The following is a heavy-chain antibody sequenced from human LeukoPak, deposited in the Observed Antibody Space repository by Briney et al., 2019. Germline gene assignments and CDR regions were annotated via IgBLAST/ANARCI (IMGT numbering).Heavy chain of an antibody. CDR3: ARDAYGSSVDY. Sequence: GGSLRLSCAASGFTFSSYTMNWVRQAPGKGLEWVSSISGSSNYIYYADSVKGRFTISRDNAKNSLYLEMNSLRAEDTAVYYCARDAYGSSVDYWGQGTLVTVSS. V-gene: IGHV3-21*01. CDR1: GFTFSSYT. CDR2: ISGSSNYI. J-gene: IGHJ4*02. D-gene: IGHD1-26*01.